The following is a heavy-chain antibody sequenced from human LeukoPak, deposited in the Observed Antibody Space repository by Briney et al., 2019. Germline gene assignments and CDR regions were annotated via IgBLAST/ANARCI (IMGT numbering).Heavy chain of an antibody. J-gene: IGHJ4*02. D-gene: IGHD4-17*01. V-gene: IGHV1-2*02. CDR1: GYTFTGYY. CDR3: AREPDYGDHSGGNFDY. CDR2: INPNSGGT. Sequence: GASVKVSCKASGYTFTGYYMHWVRQAPGQGLEWMGWINPNSGGTNYAQKFQGRVTMTRDTSISTAYMELSRLRSDDTAVYYCAREPDYGDHSGGNFDYWGQGTLVTVPP.